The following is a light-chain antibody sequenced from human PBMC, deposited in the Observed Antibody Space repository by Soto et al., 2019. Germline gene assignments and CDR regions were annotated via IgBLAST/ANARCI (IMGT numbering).Light chain of an antibody. CDR1: ESVSSSY. Sequence: EIVLTQSPGTLSLSPVERATLSCMASESVSSSYLAWYQQKPGQAPRLLIYGASNRATGIPDRFSGSGSGTDFTLTISRLEPGDFAVYYCQHYGSSPKWTFGQGTKVDIK. CDR3: QHYGSSPKWT. CDR2: GAS. V-gene: IGKV3-20*01. J-gene: IGKJ1*01.